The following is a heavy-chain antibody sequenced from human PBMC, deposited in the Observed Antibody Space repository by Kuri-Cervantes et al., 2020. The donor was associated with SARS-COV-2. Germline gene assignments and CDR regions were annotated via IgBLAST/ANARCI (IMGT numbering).Heavy chain of an antibody. CDR2: IYYSGIT. V-gene: IGHV4-59*08. D-gene: IGHD3-10*01. CDR1: GGSISSYY. CDR3: ARGRGDYYCYYGMDV. J-gene: IGHJ6*02. Sequence: SETLSLTCTVSGGSISSYYWSWTPQPPGKGLDWIGYIYYSGITNYNPSLKSRVTISVDTSKNQFSLKLSSVTAADTAVYYCARGRGDYYCYYGMDVWGQGTTVTVSS.